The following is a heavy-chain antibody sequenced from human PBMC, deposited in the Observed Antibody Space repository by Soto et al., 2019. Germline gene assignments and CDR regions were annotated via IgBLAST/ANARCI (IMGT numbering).Heavy chain of an antibody. Sequence: GGSLRLSCTASGFTFGDYAMSWFRQAPGKGLEWVGFIRSKPYDGTTEYAASAKGRFTISRDDSKSIAYLQMNSLKTEDTAVYYCAKDLFSMVRGASYYSYGMDVWGQGTTVTVSS. D-gene: IGHD3-10*01. J-gene: IGHJ6*02. CDR2: IRSKPYDGTT. CDR1: GFTFGDYA. V-gene: IGHV3-49*03. CDR3: AKDLFSMVRGASYYSYGMDV.